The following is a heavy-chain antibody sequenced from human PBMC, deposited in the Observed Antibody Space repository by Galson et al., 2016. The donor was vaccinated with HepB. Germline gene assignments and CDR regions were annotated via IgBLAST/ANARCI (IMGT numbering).Heavy chain of an antibody. CDR1: GYKFTGKW. CDR2: ICPGESDT. V-gene: IGHV5-51*01. CDR3: ARSACSGGACYSFWYFDI. J-gene: IGHJ2*01. Sequence: QSGAEVKKPGESLKISCTTSGYKFTGKWIGWVRQKPGKGLEWMGIICPGESDTRYSPSFQGQVTISADKSTNTAHLPWSSLKASDTATYYCARSACSGGACYSFWYFDIWGRGTPVTVSS. D-gene: IGHD2-15*01.